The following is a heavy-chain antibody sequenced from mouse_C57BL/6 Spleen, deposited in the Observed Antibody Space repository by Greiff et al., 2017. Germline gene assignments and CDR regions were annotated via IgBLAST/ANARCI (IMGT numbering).Heavy chain of an antibody. CDR2: IYWDDDK. CDR3: ATAYSISMDY. D-gene: IGHD2-10*01. Sequence: QVQLKQSGPGILQSSQTLSLTCSFSGFSLSTSGMGVSWIRQPSGKGLEWLAHIYWDDDKLYNPSLKSRLTISKDTSRNQIFLKSTSVDTADTATYSCATAYSISMDYWGQGTSVTVSS. V-gene: IGHV8-12*01. CDR1: GFSLSTSGMG. J-gene: IGHJ4*01.